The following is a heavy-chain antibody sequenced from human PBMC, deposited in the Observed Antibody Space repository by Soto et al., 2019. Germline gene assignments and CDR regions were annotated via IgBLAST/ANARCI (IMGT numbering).Heavy chain of an antibody. V-gene: IGHV3-23*01. D-gene: IGHD3-22*01. CDR3: AKGGDSSGYNRRAVDY. CDR2: ISGSGGST. Sequence: EVQLLESGGGLVQPGGSLRLSCAASGFTFSSYAMSWVRQAPGKGLEWVSAISGSGGSTYYADSVKGRFTISRDNAKNALYLQMNSLRAEDTAVYYCAKGGDSSGYNRRAVDYWGQGTLVTVSS. J-gene: IGHJ4*02. CDR1: GFTFSSYA.